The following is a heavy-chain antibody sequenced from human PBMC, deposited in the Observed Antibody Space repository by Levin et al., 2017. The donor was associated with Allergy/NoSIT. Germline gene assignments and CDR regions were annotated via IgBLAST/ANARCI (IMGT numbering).Heavy chain of an antibody. CDR1: GGSLSSYY. CDR3: ASFRGCGSASSSKRFDY. Sequence: SETLSLTCTVSGGSLSSYYWSWIRQPPGKGLEYIGYIFYTGNTNYNPSLESRVTISVDTSKNQFSLKLTSLTAADTAVYYCASFRGCGSASSSKRFDYWGQGTLVTVSS. J-gene: IGHJ4*02. CDR2: IFYTGNT. D-gene: IGHD6-6*01. V-gene: IGHV4-59*01.